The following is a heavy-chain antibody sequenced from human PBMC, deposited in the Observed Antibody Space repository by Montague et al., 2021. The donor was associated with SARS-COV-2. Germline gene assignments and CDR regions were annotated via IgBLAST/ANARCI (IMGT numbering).Heavy chain of an antibody. V-gene: IGHV4-34*01. CDR2: ISHSGST. D-gene: IGHD3-16*01. Sequence: SETLSLTCAVYGGSFSGYYWSWIRQPPGKGLEWIGEISHSGSTNYNPSLKSRVTISVDTSKNQFSLKLSSVTAADTAVYYCARAPFMITFGGVITRLRGYYFDYWGQGTLVTVSS. J-gene: IGHJ4*02. CDR3: ARAPFMITFGGVITRLRGYYFDY. CDR1: GGSFSGYY.